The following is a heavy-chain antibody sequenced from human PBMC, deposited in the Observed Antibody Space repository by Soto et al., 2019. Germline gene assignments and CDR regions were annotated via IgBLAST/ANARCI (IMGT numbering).Heavy chain of an antibody. CDR3: AKERATTTAFDY. J-gene: IGHJ4*02. CDR2: VTDNGRST. CDR1: GFTFSRDG. V-gene: IGHV3-23*01. Sequence: GGSLRLSCAASGFTFSRDGMSWVRQAPGKGLEWVSLVTDNGRSTYYADSVKGRFTISRDNTKNTLFLQMNSLRAEDTAVYYCAKERATTTAFDYWGQGALVTVSS. D-gene: IGHD4-17*01.